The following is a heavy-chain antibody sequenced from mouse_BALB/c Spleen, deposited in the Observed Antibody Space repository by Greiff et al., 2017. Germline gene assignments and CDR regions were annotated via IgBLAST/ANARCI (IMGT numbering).Heavy chain of an antibody. CDR1: GYTFTSYW. J-gene: IGHJ3*01. D-gene: IGHD1-1*01. CDR2: INPSTGYT. Sequence: VHLQQSEADLANPGASVTMSCTASGYTFTSYWMHLVKQRPGRGLEWIGYINPSTGYTEYNQKFKVKATFTADKSSSTADMQLRSLTAEVSAGYYFARGYGSSYFAYWGQGTQGTVCA. CDR3: ARGYGSSYFAY. V-gene: IGHV1-7*01.